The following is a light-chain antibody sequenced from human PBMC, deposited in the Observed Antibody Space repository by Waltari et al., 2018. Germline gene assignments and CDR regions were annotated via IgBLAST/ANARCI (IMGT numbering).Light chain of an antibody. CDR2: EVS. CDR3: SSYAGSNKNGG. CDR1: SRDVGGYHY. J-gene: IGLJ2*01. V-gene: IGLV2-8*01. Sequence: QSALTQPPSASGSPGQSVTLSSTGTSRDVGGYHYVSWYQQHPGKAPKLMIYEVSKRPSGVPDRFSGSKSGNTASLTVSGLQAEDEAVYYCSSYAGSNKNGGFGGGTKLTVL.